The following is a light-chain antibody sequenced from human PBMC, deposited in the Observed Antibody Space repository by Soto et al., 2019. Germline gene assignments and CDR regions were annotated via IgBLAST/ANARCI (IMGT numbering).Light chain of an antibody. Sequence: DIQMTQSPSSLSASVGDRVTITCRASQSISNYLNWYQQTPGKAPKLLISAASSLQTGVPSRFSGSGSGTDFTLTISSLQREDFATYYCQQSYSTPPYTFGQGTKLEIK. CDR1: QSISNY. J-gene: IGKJ2*01. CDR3: QQSYSTPPYT. V-gene: IGKV1-39*01. CDR2: AAS.